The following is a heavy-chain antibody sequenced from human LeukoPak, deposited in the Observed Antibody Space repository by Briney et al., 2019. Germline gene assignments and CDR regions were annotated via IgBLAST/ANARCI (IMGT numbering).Heavy chain of an antibody. CDR3: ARDGEYNGYDLPHYFDY. J-gene: IGHJ4*02. D-gene: IGHD5-12*01. CDR2: ISSSRSYI. CDR1: GFTFSSYA. V-gene: IGHV3-21*01. Sequence: PGGSLRLSCAASGFTFSSYAMHWVRQAPGKGLEWVSSISSSRSYIYYADSMKGRFTISRDNAKSSLYLQMNSLRAEDTAVYYCARDGEYNGYDLPHYFDYWGQGTLVTVSS.